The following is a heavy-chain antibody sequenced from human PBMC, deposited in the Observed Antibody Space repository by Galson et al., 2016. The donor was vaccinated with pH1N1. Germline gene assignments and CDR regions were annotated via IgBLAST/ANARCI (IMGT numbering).Heavy chain of an antibody. CDR3: ARGGLGVHYYDSSGPIDH. D-gene: IGHD3-22*01. CDR2: ISSSSYT. Sequence: SLRLSCAASGFTFSDYYMRWIRQAPGKGLEWISDISSSSYTNYADSVKGRFTISRDNAKNSLYLQMNSLRAEDTAIYYCARGGLGVHYYDSSGPIDHWGQGTLVIVSS. J-gene: IGHJ4*02. V-gene: IGHV3-11*06. CDR1: GFTFSDYY.